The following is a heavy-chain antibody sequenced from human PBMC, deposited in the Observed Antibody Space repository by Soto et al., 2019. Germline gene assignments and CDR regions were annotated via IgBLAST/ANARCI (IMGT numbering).Heavy chain of an antibody. V-gene: IGHV4-31*03. CDR2: IYYSGIT. D-gene: IGHD3-3*01. J-gene: IGHJ4*02. Sequence: QVQLQESGPGLVKPSQTLSLTCTVSGGSISSGGYYWSWIRQHPGKGLEWIGYIYYSGITYYNPSLKSRVTISVDTSKNQFSLKLSSVTAADTAVYYCARVVYDFWSGYSNHFDYWGQGTLVTVSS. CDR3: ARVVYDFWSGYSNHFDY. CDR1: GGSISSGGYY.